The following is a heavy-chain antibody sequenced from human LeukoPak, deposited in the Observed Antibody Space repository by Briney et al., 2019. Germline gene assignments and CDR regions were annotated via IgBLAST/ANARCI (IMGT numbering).Heavy chain of an antibody. D-gene: IGHD1-26*01. V-gene: IGHV1-24*01. CDR3: ATGGIYSLLDY. Sequence: ASVKVSCKVSGHTLTDLSTHWVRQTPGGGLEWMGGLDPEDGETIYAQKFQGRVTMTEDTSTDTAYMELSSLRSEDTAVYYCATGGIYSLLDYWGQGTMVTVSS. J-gene: IGHJ4*02. CDR1: GHTLTDLS. CDR2: LDPEDGET.